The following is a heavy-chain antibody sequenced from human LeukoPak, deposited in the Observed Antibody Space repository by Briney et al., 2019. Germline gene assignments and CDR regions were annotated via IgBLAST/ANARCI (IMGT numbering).Heavy chain of an antibody. CDR2: IYYSGST. Sequence: PSETLSLTCTVSGGSISSSSYYWGWIRQPPGKGLEWIGSIYYSGSTYYNPSLKSRVTISVDTSKNQFSLKLSSVTAADTAVYYCARERRAGAAFDIWGQGTMVTVSS. CDR3: ARERRAGAAFDI. CDR1: GGSISSSSYY. J-gene: IGHJ3*02. V-gene: IGHV4-39*07. D-gene: IGHD6-13*01.